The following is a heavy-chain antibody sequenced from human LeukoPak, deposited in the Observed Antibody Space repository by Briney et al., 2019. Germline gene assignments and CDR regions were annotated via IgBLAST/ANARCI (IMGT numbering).Heavy chain of an antibody. D-gene: IGHD6-13*01. CDR1: GFTFSSYD. J-gene: IGHJ4*02. CDR2: IWYDGSNK. V-gene: IGHV3-33*01. CDR3: ARVHGSSWHHYFDY. Sequence: GGCLRLSCAASGFTFSSYDMHWVRQAPGKGLEWVAVIWYDGSNKYYADSVKGRFTISRDNSKNTLYLQMNSLRAEDTAVYYCARVHGSSWHHYFDYWGQGAQVTVSS.